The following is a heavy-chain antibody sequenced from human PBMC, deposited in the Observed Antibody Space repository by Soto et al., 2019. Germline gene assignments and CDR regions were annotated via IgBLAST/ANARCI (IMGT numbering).Heavy chain of an antibody. Sequence: GGSLRLSCATSGFTLSSYWMHWIRQAPGKGLAWVSRVNSDESITNYADSVKGRFTISRDNAKNTVYLQMNSLRVEDTAVYFCARGMYSSSRFDNWGQGTLVTVSS. CDR1: GFTLSSYW. D-gene: IGHD6-6*01. J-gene: IGHJ4*02. CDR3: ARGMYSSSRFDN. V-gene: IGHV3-74*01. CDR2: VNSDESIT.